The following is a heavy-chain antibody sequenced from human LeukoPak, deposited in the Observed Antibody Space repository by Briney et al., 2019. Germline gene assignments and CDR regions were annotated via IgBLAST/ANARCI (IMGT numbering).Heavy chain of an antibody. J-gene: IGHJ6*01. CDR1: GFTFSTYA. CDR3: ARACVPAAILSYYSMDV. V-gene: IGHV3-23*01. D-gene: IGHD2-2*01. CDR2: ISGSGGST. Sequence: PGGSLRLSCVASGFTFSTYAMSWVRQAPGKGLEWVSAISGSGGSTHYAESVKGRFTISRDNSKNTLYLQMNSLSPEHTAVYYCARACVPAAILSYYSMDVWAGGPAVTVSS.